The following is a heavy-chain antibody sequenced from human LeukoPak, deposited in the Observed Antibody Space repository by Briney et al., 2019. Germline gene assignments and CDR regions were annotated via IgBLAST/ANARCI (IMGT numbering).Heavy chain of an antibody. CDR1: GGSINSGGYY. Sequence: SETLSLTCTVSGGSINSGGYYWSWIRQHPGKGLEWIGYIYYSGSTYYNPSLKSRVTISVDTSKNQFSLKLSSVTAADTAVYYCARIAAAGNFDPWGQGTLVTVSS. CDR2: IYYSGST. J-gene: IGHJ5*02. D-gene: IGHD6-13*01. V-gene: IGHV4-31*03. CDR3: ARIAAAGNFDP.